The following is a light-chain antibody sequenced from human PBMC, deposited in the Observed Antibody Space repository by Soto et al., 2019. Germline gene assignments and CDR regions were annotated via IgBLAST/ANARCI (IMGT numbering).Light chain of an antibody. V-gene: IGKV3-15*01. CDR3: QQYNNWPLT. CDR1: QSVSSS. CDR2: GAS. J-gene: IGKJ4*01. Sequence: EIVMTQSPATLSVSPGERATLSCRASQSVSSSLAWYQQKPGQAPRLLIYGASTRATGIPARFSGSGSGTECTLTISSLQSEDFAVYYCQQYNNWPLTFGGGNRVEIK.